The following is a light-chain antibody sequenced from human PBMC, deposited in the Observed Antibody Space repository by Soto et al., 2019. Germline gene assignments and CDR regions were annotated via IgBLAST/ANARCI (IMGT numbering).Light chain of an antibody. V-gene: IGKV3-20*01. J-gene: IGKJ1*01. CDR2: GAS. Sequence: ALTQSPGTLSSSPGNRATLSCRASQAVSSYLAWYQQKPGQAPRLLIYGASSRATGIPDRFSGSGSGTDFTLTISRLEPEDFAVYYCQQYGSSPRTFGQGTKVDIK. CDR1: QAVSSY. CDR3: QQYGSSPRT.